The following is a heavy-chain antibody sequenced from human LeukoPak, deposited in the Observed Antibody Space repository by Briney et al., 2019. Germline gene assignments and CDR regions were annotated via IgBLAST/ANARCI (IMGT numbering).Heavy chain of an antibody. D-gene: IGHD6-19*01. V-gene: IGHV4-59*12. CDR1: GGSISSYY. Sequence: SETLSLTGTVSGGSISSYYWSWIRQPPGKGLEWIGYIYYSGSTNYNPSLKSRVTISVDTSKNQFSPKLSSVTAADTAVYYCAREGIAVAGTSPYYYYYGMDVWGQGTTVTVSS. CDR3: AREGIAVAGTSPYYYYYGMDV. CDR2: IYYSGST. J-gene: IGHJ6*02.